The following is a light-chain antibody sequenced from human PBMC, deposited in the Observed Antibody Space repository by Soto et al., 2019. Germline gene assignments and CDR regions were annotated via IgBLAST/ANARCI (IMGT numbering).Light chain of an antibody. CDR2: GAS. Sequence: EILLTQSPGTLSLSPGERATLSCRASQSVSSSYLAWYQQKPGQAPRLLIYGASSRATGIPDRFSGSGSGTDFTLTISRLEPEDFAVYYCQQYGSSPRTFGQGIKVDIK. J-gene: IGKJ1*01. V-gene: IGKV3-20*01. CDR1: QSVSSSY. CDR3: QQYGSSPRT.